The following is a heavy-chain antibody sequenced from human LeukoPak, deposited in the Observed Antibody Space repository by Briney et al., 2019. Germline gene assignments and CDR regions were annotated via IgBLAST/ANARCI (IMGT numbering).Heavy chain of an antibody. CDR1: GGSISSGGYS. D-gene: IGHD2/OR15-2a*01. J-gene: IGHJ4*02. Sequence: SQTLSLTCAVSGGSISSGGYSWSWIRQPPGKGLEWIGYIYHNGSTYYNPSLKSRVTISVDRSKNQFSLKLSSVTAADTAVYYCARIIDPPDSYFDYWGQGTLVTVSS. CDR3: ARIIDPPDSYFDY. CDR2: IYHNGST. V-gene: IGHV4-30-2*01.